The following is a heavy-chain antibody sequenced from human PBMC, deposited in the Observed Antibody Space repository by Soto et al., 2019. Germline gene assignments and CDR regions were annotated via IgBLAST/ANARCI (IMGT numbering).Heavy chain of an antibody. CDR3: ARDRRGDSSIWQGFRSLDI. CDR2: IYHSGST. V-gene: IGHV4-30-2*01. CDR1: GGSISSGGYS. D-gene: IGHD6-13*01. J-gene: IGHJ3*02. Sequence: SETLSLTCAVSGGSISSGGYSWSWIRQPPGKGLEWIGYIYHSGSTYYNPSLKSRVTISVDRSKNQFSLKLSSVTAADTAVYYCARDRRGDSSIWQGFRSLDIRGQGTMVTGS.